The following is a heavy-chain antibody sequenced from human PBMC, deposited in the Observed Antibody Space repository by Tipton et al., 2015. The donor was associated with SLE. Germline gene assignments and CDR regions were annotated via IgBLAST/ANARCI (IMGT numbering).Heavy chain of an antibody. V-gene: IGHV5-51*01. Sequence: QLVQSGEEVKKAGESLKISCKGSGYTFATYWIGWVRQIPGKGLEWMGIIYPADSDTRYSQSFQGQVTISVDRYIDTAYLQWSSLKASDTAMYYCARPTMTMVTSDSDNWGQGTLVTVSS. J-gene: IGHJ4*02. CDR1: GYTFATYW. CDR2: IYPADSDT. CDR3: ARPTMTMVTSDSDN. D-gene: IGHD4-17*01.